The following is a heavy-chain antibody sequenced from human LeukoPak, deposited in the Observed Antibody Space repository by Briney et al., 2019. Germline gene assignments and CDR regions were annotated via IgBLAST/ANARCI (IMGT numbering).Heavy chain of an antibody. V-gene: IGHV3-21*01. CDR2: ISSSSSYI. D-gene: IGHD6-19*01. J-gene: IGHJ4*02. CDR1: GFTFSSYS. Sequence: AGGSLRLSCAASGFTFSSYSMNWVRQAPGKGLEWVSSISSSSSYIYYADSVKGRFTISRDNAKNSLYLQMNSLRAEDTAVYYCAGIIAVAGTPDYWGQGTLVTVSS. CDR3: AGIIAVAGTPDY.